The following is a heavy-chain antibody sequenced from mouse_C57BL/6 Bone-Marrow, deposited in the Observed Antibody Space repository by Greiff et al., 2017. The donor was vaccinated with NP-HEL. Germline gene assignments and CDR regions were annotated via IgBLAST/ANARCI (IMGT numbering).Heavy chain of an antibody. CDR2: SRNKANDYTT. D-gene: IGHD2-4*01. V-gene: IGHV7-1*01. CDR1: GFTFSDFY. CDR3: ARERGYDYGVYWYFDV. Sequence: EVHLVESGGGLVQSGRSLRLSCATSGFTFSDFYMEWVRQAPGKGLEWIAASRNKANDYTTEYSASVKGRFIVSRDTSQSILYLQMNALRAVDTAIYYCARERGYDYGVYWYFDVWGTGTTVTVSS. J-gene: IGHJ1*03.